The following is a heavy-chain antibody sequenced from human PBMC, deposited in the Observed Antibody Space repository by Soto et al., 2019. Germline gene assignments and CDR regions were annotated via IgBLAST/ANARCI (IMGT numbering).Heavy chain of an antibody. Sequence: QVQLVQSGAEVKKPGASVKVSCKASGYTFTSYYMHWVRQAPGQGLEWMGIINPSGGSTSYAQKFQGRVTMTTDTSTSTVYMELSSLTSEDTAVYYCARGDQIFLRNYYGMDVWGQGTTVTVSS. CDR2: INPSGGST. V-gene: IGHV1-46*01. CDR3: ARGDQIFLRNYYGMDV. CDR1: GYTFTSYY. D-gene: IGHD3-3*01. J-gene: IGHJ6*02.